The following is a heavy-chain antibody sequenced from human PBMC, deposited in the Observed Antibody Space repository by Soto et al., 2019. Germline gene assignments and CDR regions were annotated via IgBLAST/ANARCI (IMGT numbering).Heavy chain of an antibody. CDR1: GYTFTSYG. V-gene: IGHV1-18*01. Sequence: GASVKVSCKASGYTFTSYGISWVRQAPGQGLEWMGWISAYNGNTNYAQKLQGRVTMTTDTSTSKAYMELRSLRSDDTAVYYCARDIVATILRGYYYYYGMDVWGQGTTVTVSS. D-gene: IGHD5-12*01. CDR2: ISAYNGNT. CDR3: ARDIVATILRGYYYYYGMDV. J-gene: IGHJ6*02.